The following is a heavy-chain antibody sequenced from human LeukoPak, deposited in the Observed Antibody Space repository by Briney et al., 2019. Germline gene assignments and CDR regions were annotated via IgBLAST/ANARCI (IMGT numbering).Heavy chain of an antibody. V-gene: IGHV1-8*01. Sequence: ASVKVSCKASGYTFTSYDINWVRQATGQGLEWMGWMNPNSGNTGYAQKFQGRITMTRNTSISTAYMELSSLKPEVTAVYYCARRLPGDVGLAGFWGQGTLVTVSS. CDR2: MNPNSGNT. CDR1: GYTFTSYD. J-gene: IGHJ4*02. D-gene: IGHD7-27*01. CDR3: ARRLPGDVGLAGF.